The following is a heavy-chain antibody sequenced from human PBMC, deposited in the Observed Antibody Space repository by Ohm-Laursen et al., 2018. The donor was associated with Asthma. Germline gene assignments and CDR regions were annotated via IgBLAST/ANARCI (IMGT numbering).Heavy chain of an antibody. CDR1: GGFIDSDDYY. CDR3: ARGAFCYESTDYYFFDH. D-gene: IGHD3-22*01. V-gene: IGHV4-31*03. Sequence: SQTLSLTCTVSGGFIDSDDYYWSWIRQHQGKGLEWIGYIYYSGLTYSNPSLRSRVIISVDTSKNQFSMNLPSVTAADTAVYYCARGAFCYESTDYYFFDHWGQGALVTVSS. J-gene: IGHJ4*02. CDR2: IYYSGLT.